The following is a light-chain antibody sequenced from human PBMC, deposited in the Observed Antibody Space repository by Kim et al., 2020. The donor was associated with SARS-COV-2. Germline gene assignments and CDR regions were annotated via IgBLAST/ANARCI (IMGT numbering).Light chain of an antibody. CDR1: HSISSH. J-gene: IGKJ3*01. CDR2: AAS. V-gene: IGKV1-39*01. CDR3: QQSYITPFT. Sequence: DIQMTQSPSSLSASVGDRVTITCRTTHSISSHLNWYQQKPGRAPKLLISAASTLQGGVPSRFSGSGSETDFTLTISSLQPEDFATYFCQQSYITPFTFGPETKVDIK.